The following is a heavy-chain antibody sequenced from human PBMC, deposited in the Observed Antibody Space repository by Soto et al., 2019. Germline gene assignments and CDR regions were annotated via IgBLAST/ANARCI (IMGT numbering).Heavy chain of an antibody. CDR1: GGSISSGDYY. CDR2: IYYSGST. V-gene: IGHV4-30-4*01. D-gene: IGHD3-3*01. CDR3: AREDFWSGFLNWFDP. Sequence: QVQLQESGPGLVKPSQTLSLTCTVSGGSISSGDYYWSWIRQPPGKGLEWMGYIYYSGSTYYNPSLKSRVTISVDTSKNQFSLKLSSVTAADTAVYYCAREDFWSGFLNWFDPWGQGTLVTVSS. J-gene: IGHJ5*02.